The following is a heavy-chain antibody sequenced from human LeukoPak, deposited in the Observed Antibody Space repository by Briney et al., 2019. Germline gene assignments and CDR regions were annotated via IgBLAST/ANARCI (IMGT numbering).Heavy chain of an antibody. D-gene: IGHD4/OR15-4a*01. J-gene: IGHJ3*02. Sequence: SETLSLTCTVSGGSISSYYWSWIRQPPGKGLEWIGYIYYSGSTNYNPSLKSRATISVDTSKNQFSLKLSSVTAADTAVYYCARHGLTDAFDIWGQGTMVTVSS. CDR3: ARHGLTDAFDI. CDR1: GGSISSYY. V-gene: IGHV4-59*08. CDR2: IYYSGST.